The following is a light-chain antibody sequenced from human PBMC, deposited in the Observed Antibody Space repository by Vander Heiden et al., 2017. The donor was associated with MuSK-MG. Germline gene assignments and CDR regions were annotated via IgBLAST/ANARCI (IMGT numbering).Light chain of an antibody. Sequence: QSVLTQPPSVSGAPGQRVTISCTGSSSTIGAGYDVHWYQQLPGTAPNLLIYGNSNRPSGVPDRFSGSKSGTSASLAITGLQAEDEADYYCQSYDSSLSGSVVFGGGTKLTVL. CDR2: GNS. V-gene: IGLV1-40*01. CDR1: SSTIGAGYD. CDR3: QSYDSSLSGSVV. J-gene: IGLJ2*01.